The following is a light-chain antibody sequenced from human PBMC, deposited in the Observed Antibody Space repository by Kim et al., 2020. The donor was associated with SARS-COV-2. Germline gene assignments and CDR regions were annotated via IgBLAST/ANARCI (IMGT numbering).Light chain of an antibody. CDR3: CSYTGRYSAV. CDR1: SSDVGAYDF. CDR2: DVN. V-gene: IGLV2-11*03. Sequence: GQSVTIFCTGTSSDVGAYDFVSWYQQHPGKVPKLMIYDVNRRPSGVPDRFSGSNSGNTASLTISGLRADDEADYYCCSYTGRYSAVFGGGTQLTVL. J-gene: IGLJ2*01.